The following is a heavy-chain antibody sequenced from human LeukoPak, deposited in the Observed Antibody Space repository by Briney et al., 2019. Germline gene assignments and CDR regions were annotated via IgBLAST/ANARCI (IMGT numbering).Heavy chain of an antibody. J-gene: IGHJ4*02. CDR1: GFTFDDYA. V-gene: IGHV3-9*01. CDR3: AKGYYYDSSGYYFDY. Sequence: PGGSLRLSCAASGFTFDDYAMHWVRQAPGKGLEWVSGISWNSGSIGYADSVKGRFTISRDNAKNSLYLQMNSLRAEDTALYYCAKGYYYDSSGYYFDYWGQGTLVTVSS. D-gene: IGHD3-22*01. CDR2: ISWNSGSI.